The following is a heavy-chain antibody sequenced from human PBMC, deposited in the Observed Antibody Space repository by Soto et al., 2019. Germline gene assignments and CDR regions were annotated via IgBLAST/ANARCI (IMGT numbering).Heavy chain of an antibody. D-gene: IGHD2-15*01. CDR2: ISGSGGST. Sequence: VQLLESGGGLVQPGGSLRLSCAASGFTLGTYVMTWVRQAPGKGLEWVSAISGSGGSTNYADPVKGRFTISRDNTKKTLYLQMRSLRVEDTAVYYCAKDRKGSYCSGGTCYSFDYWGQGTLVTVPS. CDR3: AKDRKGSYCSGGTCYSFDY. CDR1: GFTLGTYV. J-gene: IGHJ4*02. V-gene: IGHV3-23*01.